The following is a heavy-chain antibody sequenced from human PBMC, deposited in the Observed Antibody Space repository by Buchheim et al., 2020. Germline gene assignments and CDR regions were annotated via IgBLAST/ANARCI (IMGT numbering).Heavy chain of an antibody. CDR1: GFTFSSYG. CDR3: ARDGTWSARDGFGFDP. V-gene: IGHV3-33*01. Sequence: QVQLVESGGGVVQPGRSLRLSCAASGFTFSSYGMHWVRQAPGKGLEWVAVIWYDGSNKYYADSVKGRFTISRDNSKNTLYLQMNSLRAEDTAVYYCARDGTWSARDGFGFDPWGQGTL. D-gene: IGHD1-26*01. J-gene: IGHJ5*02. CDR2: IWYDGSNK.